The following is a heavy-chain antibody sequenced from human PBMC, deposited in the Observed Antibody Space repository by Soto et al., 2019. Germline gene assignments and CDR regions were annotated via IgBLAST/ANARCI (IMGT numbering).Heavy chain of an antibody. J-gene: IGHJ6*02. D-gene: IGHD3-3*01. CDR2: ISPYNGNT. V-gene: IGHV1-18*01. Sequence: ASVKVSCKASGYTLTSYGISWVRQAPGQGLEWMGWISPYNGNTNYAQKLQGRVTMTTDTSTSTAYMELRRLRSDDTAVYYCARGDYLYYDFWSGYYTENYYYGMDVWGQGTMVTVSS. CDR1: GYTLTSYG. CDR3: ARGDYLYYDFWSGYYTENYYYGMDV.